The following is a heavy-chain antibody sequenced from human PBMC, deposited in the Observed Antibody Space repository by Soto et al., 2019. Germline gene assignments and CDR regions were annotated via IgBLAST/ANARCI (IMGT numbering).Heavy chain of an antibody. J-gene: IGHJ5*02. D-gene: IGHD3-3*01. V-gene: IGHV3-7*01. CDR1: GFTFSSYW. CDR2: IKQDGSEK. Sequence: GGSLRLSCAASGFTFSSYWMTWVRQAPGKGLEWVANIKQDGSEKSYVDSVKGRFTISRDNAKNSLYLQMNSLRAEDTAVYYCARGNTSFITIFGVEENLFDPWGQGTLVTV. CDR3: ARGNTSFITIFGVEENLFDP.